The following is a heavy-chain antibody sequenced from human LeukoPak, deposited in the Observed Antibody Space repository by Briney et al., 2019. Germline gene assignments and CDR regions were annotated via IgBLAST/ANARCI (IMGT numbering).Heavy chain of an antibody. CDR3: ARLSAYYYGSYFYYYMDV. CDR1: GFTFSNAW. Sequence: GGSLRLSCAASGFTFSNAWMSWVRQAPGKGLEWVGRIKSKTDGGTTDYAAPVKGRFTISRDDSKNTLYLQMNSLRAEDTALYYCARLSAYYYGSYFYYYMDVWGKGTTVTVSS. V-gene: IGHV3-15*01. J-gene: IGHJ6*03. CDR2: IKSKTDGGTT. D-gene: IGHD3-10*01.